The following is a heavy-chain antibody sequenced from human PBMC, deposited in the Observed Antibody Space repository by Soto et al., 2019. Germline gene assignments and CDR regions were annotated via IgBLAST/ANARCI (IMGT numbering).Heavy chain of an antibody. J-gene: IGHJ6*02. CDR2: INPSGGST. D-gene: IGHD1-26*01. Sequence: ASVKVSCKASGYTFTNYYMDWVRQAPGQGLEWMGIINPSGGSTSYAQKFQGRVTMTRDTSTSTVYMELSSVRSEDTAVYYCARDWVVGATAETLYYYNGIDVWGQGTIDTVSS. CDR1: GYTFTNYY. CDR3: ARDWVVGATAETLYYYNGIDV. V-gene: IGHV1-46*01.